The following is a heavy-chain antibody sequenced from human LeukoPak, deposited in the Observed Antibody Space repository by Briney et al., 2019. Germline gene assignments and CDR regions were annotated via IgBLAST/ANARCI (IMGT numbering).Heavy chain of an antibody. CDR3: ARANPTSYITMVRGVSGWFDP. CDR1: GYTFTSYG. CDR2: IIPIFGTA. J-gene: IGHJ5*02. D-gene: IGHD3-10*01. V-gene: IGHV1-69*13. Sequence: ASVKVSCKASGYTFTSYGISWVRQAPGQGLEWMGGIIPIFGTANYAQKFQGRVTITADESTSTAYMELSSLRSEDTAVYYCARANPTSYITMVRGVSGWFDPWGQGTLVTVSS.